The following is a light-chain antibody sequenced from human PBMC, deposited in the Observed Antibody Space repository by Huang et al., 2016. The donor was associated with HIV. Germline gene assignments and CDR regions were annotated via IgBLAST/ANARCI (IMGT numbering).Light chain of an antibody. Sequence: EIVMTQSPATLSVSPGERATLSCRASQSVSSNLAWYQQKPGQAPRLLIYGASTRATGNPARCSGSGSGKEFTITISSLQSEEFAVYYCQQYNNWPPLTFGGGTKVEIK. J-gene: IGKJ4*02. V-gene: IGKV3-15*01. CDR2: GAS. CDR3: QQYNNWPPLT. CDR1: QSVSSN.